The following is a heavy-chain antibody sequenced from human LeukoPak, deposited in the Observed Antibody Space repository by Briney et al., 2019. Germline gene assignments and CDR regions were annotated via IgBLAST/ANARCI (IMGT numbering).Heavy chain of an antibody. Sequence: GASVTVSRKASVYTFTSYYMHWVRQPPGQGLEWMGIINPSGGSTSYAQKFQGRDAMTRDASTSTVYMELSSLRSEHTAVYYCARIMVAATIGAFDIWGQGTMVTVSS. CDR2: INPSGGST. D-gene: IGHD2-15*01. CDR3: ARIMVAATIGAFDI. V-gene: IGHV1-46*01. CDR1: VYTFTSYY. J-gene: IGHJ3*02.